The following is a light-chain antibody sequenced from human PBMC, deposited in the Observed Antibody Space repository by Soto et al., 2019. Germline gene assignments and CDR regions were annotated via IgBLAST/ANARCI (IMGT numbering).Light chain of an antibody. CDR1: QSVSSN. V-gene: IGKV3-15*01. CDR3: HQRQSWPRT. J-gene: IGKJ1*01. Sequence: EIVMTQSPGTLSVSPGERATLSCRASQSVSSNLAWYQQKPGQAPTLLIYGASARATGISARFSGSGSGTEFTLTISSLQSEDFAVYYCHQRQSWPRTFGQGTKVDIK. CDR2: GAS.